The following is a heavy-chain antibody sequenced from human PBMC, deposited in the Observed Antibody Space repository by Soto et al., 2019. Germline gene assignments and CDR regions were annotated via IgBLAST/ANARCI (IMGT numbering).Heavy chain of an antibody. Sequence: GGSLRLSCAASGFTFSSYGIHWVRQAPGEGLVWVSHINTDGMSTNYADSVKGRFTISRDNAKNTLYLQMNGLRAEDTAVYYCARDAVPGSFSPWGEGTPVNVSS. CDR2: INTDGMST. CDR3: ARDAVPGSFSP. D-gene: IGHD2-2*01. J-gene: IGHJ5*02. CDR1: GFTFSSYG. V-gene: IGHV3-74*01.